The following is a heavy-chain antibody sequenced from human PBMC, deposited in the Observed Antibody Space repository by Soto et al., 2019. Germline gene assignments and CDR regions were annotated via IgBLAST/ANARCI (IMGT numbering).Heavy chain of an antibody. CDR3: ARSKGLLTYSGMDV. V-gene: IGHV3-21*01. J-gene: IGHJ6*02. Sequence: GGSLRLSCAASGFTFSSYSMNWVRQAPGKGLEWVSSISSSSSYIYYADSVKGRFTISRDTAKNSLYLQMNSLRAEDTAVYYCARSKGLLTYSGMDVWGQGTTVTVSS. CDR1: GFTFSSYS. CDR2: ISSSSSYI.